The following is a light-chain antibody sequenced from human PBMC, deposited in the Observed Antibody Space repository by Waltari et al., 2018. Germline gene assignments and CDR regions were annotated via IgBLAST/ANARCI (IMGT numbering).Light chain of an antibody. CDR1: QNANTD. V-gene: IGKV3-11*01. Sequence: EIVLTQSPATLSLSPGERATLSCRASQNANTDVAWLQQRPGQAPRLLIYDASNRATGIPPRFSGSGSGTDFTLTISSLDPEDFAVYYCQQRSDWPPTFGQGTKLEIK. J-gene: IGKJ2*01. CDR2: DAS. CDR3: QQRSDWPPT.